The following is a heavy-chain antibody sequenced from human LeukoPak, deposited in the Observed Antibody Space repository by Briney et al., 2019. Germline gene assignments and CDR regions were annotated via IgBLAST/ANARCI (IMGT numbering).Heavy chain of an antibody. J-gene: IGHJ4*02. CDR2: ISSSGNTV. V-gene: IGHV3-48*01. CDR3: ARFSEAAAGTKNKNFDY. CDR1: GFTFSSYD. Sequence: GGSLRLSCAASGFTFSSYDMNWVRQAPGKGLEWVSYISSSGNTVYYADSVKGRFTISRDNAKNSLFLQMKSLRAEDTAVYYCARFSEAAAGTKNKNFDYWGQGTPVTVSS. D-gene: IGHD6-13*01.